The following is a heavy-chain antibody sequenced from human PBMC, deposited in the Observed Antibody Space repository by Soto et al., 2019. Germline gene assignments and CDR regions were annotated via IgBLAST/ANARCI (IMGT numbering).Heavy chain of an antibody. Sequence: SETLSLTCTVSGGSVSSGTYYWSWIRQPPGKGLEWIGYIYYSGSTNYNPSLKSRVTISVDTSKNQFSLKLSSVTAADTAVYYCAGETFTGSYTGYYYYYGMDVWGQGTTVTVSS. CDR2: IYYSGST. V-gene: IGHV4-61*01. D-gene: IGHD1-26*01. CDR1: GGSVSSGTYY. J-gene: IGHJ6*02. CDR3: AGETFTGSYTGYYYYYGMDV.